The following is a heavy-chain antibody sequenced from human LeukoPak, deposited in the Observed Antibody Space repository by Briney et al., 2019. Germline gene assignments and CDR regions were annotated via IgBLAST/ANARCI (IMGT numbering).Heavy chain of an antibody. J-gene: IGHJ4*02. V-gene: IGHV4-39*01. CDR2: LYHTGST. CDR1: GGSISRSSYF. D-gene: IGHD2-2*01. CDR3: ARQGLSVAHCRGSSCDAHDF. Sequence: SETLSLTCTVSGGSISRSSYFWGWIRQPPGKGLEWIGSLYHTGSTYYNASLKSRVTISVDTSKNQFSLDLGSVTAADTAVYYCARQGLSVAHCRGSSCDAHDFWGRGTLVTVSS.